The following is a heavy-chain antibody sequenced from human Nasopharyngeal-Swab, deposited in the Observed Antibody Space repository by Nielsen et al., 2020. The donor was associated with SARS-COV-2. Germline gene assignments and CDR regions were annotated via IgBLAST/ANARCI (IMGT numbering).Heavy chain of an antibody. V-gene: IGHV4-61*01. Sequence: SETLSLTCTVSGGSVSSGSYYWSWIRQPPGKGLEWIGYIYYSGSTNYNPSLKSRVTISVDTSKNQFSLKLSSVTAADTAVYYCARGVKSKGGSSGRDYWGQGTLVTVSS. CDR2: IYYSGST. CDR1: GGSVSSGSYY. D-gene: IGHD6-19*01. CDR3: ARGVKSKGGSSGRDY. J-gene: IGHJ4*02.